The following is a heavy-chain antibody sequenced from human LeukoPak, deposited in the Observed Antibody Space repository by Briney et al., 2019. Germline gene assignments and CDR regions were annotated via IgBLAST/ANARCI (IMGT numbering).Heavy chain of an antibody. V-gene: IGHV3-7*01. J-gene: IGHJ5*01. CDR1: GFVFSASY. Sequence: GGSLRLSCAGSGFVFSASYMSWVRKAPGKGLEWVATIKPDGSEKYHVDSVSGRFTISRDNTNDSLFLQMNSLRVDDPAVYYCVRGGTYWTVSWGQGTLVNVS. CDR2: IKPDGSEK. CDR3: VRGGTYWTVS.